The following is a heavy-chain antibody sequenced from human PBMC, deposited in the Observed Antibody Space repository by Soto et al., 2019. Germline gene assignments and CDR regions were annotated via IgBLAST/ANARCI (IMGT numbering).Heavy chain of an antibody. CDR3: ARGNDFRTGWFDP. CDR2: MYYSGTT. D-gene: IGHD4-4*01. CDR1: AGSISSGTYY. Sequence: QVQLQESGPGLVKPSQTLSLTCTDSAGSISSGTYYWNWIRQHPGKGLEWIGYMYYSGTTYYNPSLQSRVTISGDTSKNQFSLKLSSVTVADTAVYYCARGNDFRTGWFDPWGQGIMVTVSS. J-gene: IGHJ5*02. V-gene: IGHV4-31*03.